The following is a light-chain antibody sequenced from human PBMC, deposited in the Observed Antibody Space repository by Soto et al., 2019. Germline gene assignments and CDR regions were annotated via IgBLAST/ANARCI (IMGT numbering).Light chain of an antibody. V-gene: IGKV1-12*01. CDR2: SPS. CDR1: QPISSL. Sequence: IQMTQSPSSVSASVGDRVTITCRASQPISSLLAWYQQKPGQPPNLLIYSPSALRSVVPSRFSGSEYGTVYTLTITTLQPEDFATYYCQQASSFPLTFVCGNKVEV. CDR3: QQASSFPLT. J-gene: IGKJ4*01.